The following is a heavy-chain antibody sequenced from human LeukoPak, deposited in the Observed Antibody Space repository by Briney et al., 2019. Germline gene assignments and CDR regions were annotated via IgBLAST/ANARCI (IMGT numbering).Heavy chain of an antibody. J-gene: IGHJ5*02. Sequence: GGSLRLSCAASGFTFSSYSMNWVRQAPGKGLEWVSYISSSSTIYYADSVKGRFTIPRDNAKNSLYLQMNSLRAEDTAVYYCARDSIAAAGNEFNWFDPWGQGTLVTVSS. CDR1: GFTFSSYS. CDR3: ARDSIAAAGNEFNWFDP. V-gene: IGHV3-48*04. D-gene: IGHD6-13*01. CDR2: ISSSSTI.